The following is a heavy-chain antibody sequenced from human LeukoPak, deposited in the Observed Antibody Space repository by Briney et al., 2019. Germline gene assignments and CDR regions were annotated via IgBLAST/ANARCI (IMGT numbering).Heavy chain of an antibody. D-gene: IGHD3-3*01. CDR1: GFTLTIYW. V-gene: IGHV3-7*01. CDR3: VRERTPSLSDFRSGPLLYNDG. Sequence: RGSLRLSCVASGFTLTIYWMSCVRQAPGKGLEWVANINQEGSERYYVDSVKGRFTISRDNANNSLYLQMNSMRAEDTAVYYCVRERTPSLSDFRSGPLLYNDGWGQGTLVTVS. J-gene: IGHJ4*02. CDR2: INQEGSER.